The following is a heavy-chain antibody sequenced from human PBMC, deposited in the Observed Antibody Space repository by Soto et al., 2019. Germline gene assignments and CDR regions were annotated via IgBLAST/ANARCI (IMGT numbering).Heavy chain of an antibody. D-gene: IGHD6-13*01. CDR1: GYSISSGYY. CDR3: ARDWGSWYGVGDNWFDP. V-gene: IGHV4-38-2*02. CDR2: IYHSGST. Sequence: SETLSLTCAVSGYSISSGYYWGWIRQPPGKGLEWIGSIYHSGSTYYNPSLKSRVTISVDTSKNQFSLKLSSVTAADTAVYYCARDWGSWYGVGDNWFDPWGQGTLVTVSS. J-gene: IGHJ5*02.